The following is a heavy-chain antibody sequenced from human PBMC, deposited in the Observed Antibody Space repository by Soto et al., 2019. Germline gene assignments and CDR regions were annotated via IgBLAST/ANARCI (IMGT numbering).Heavy chain of an antibody. CDR3: ARMGPRAARPSY. J-gene: IGHJ4*02. CDR2: VSSSGTTI. Sequence: QVQLVESGGGLVKPGGSLRLSCAASGFTFSDYDMSWIRQAPGKGLEWVSFVSSSGTTIYYADSVKGRFTISRDNAKNSLYLQMNSRRAEDTAVYYCARMGPRAARPSYWGQGTLGTVSS. V-gene: IGHV3-11*01. CDR1: GFTFSDYD. D-gene: IGHD6-6*01.